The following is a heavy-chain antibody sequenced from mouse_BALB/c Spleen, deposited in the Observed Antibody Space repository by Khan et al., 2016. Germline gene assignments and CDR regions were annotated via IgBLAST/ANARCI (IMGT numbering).Heavy chain of an antibody. CDR3: PRNWDVGFDY. D-gene: IGHD4-1*01. J-gene: IGHJ2*01. CDR2: INPDSSTI. CDR1: GFDFSRYW. Sequence: EVKLLESGGGLVQPGGSLKLSCTTPGFDFSRYWMSWVRQAPGRGLEWIGEINPDSSTINYTPSLKDKFIISRDNAKNTLYLQMSKVRSEDTALYYCPRNWDVGFDYWGQGTTLTVSS. V-gene: IGHV4-1*02.